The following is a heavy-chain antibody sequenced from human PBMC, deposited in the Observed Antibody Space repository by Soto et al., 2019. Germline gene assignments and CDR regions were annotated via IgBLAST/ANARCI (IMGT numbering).Heavy chain of an antibody. D-gene: IGHD1-7*01. CDR1: GFNFDNYG. CDR2: ITYDGSFR. V-gene: IGHV3-30*18. J-gene: IGHJ4*01. Sequence: PGGSLSLSCQASGFNFDNYGMHWVRQAPAPGLGWVAVITYDGSFRYYADSVKGRFTISRDNSKNTLSLHLNTLKPEDTAVYHCEKGREGGTFYSDLAVWGQGTPVTVSS. CDR3: EKGREGGTFYSDLAV.